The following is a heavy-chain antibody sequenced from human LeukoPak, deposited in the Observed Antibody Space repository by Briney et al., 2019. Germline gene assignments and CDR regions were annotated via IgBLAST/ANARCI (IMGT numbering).Heavy chain of an antibody. J-gene: IGHJ4*02. D-gene: IGHD5-18*01. CDR2: ISGSGGST. Sequence: GGSLRLSCAASGLTFSSYAMSWVRQAPGKGLEWVSAISGSGGSTYYADSVKGRFTISRDNSKNTLYLQMNSLRAEDTAVYYCANSGVYSYGLYFDYWGQGTLVTVSS. V-gene: IGHV3-23*01. CDR1: GLTFSSYA. CDR3: ANSGVYSYGLYFDY.